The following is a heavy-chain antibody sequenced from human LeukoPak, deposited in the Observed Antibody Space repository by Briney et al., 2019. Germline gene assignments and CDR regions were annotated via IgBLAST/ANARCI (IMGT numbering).Heavy chain of an antibody. J-gene: IGHJ6*03. CDR3: ARAGAFYYYYMDV. D-gene: IGHD1-1*01. CDR1: GFTFSSYA. V-gene: IGHV3-23*01. Sequence: AGGSLRLSCAASGFTFSSYAMSWVRQAPGKGLEWVSAISGSGGSTYYADSVKGRFTISRDNSKNTLYLQMNSLRAEDTAVYYCARAGAFYYYYMDVWGKGTTVTVSS. CDR2: ISGSGGST.